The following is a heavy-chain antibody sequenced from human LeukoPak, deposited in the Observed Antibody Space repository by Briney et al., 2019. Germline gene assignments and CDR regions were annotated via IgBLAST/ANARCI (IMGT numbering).Heavy chain of an antibody. J-gene: IGHJ4*02. CDR3: ATRSKEVSGLLDY. Sequence: PGGSLRLSCSASGFTFSSYAMHWVRQAPGKGLEYVSAIISSGGSTYYADSVKGRFTSSRDNSKNTLYLQMSSLRAEDTAVYYCATRSKEVSGLLDYWGRGALVTVSS. V-gene: IGHV3-64D*06. D-gene: IGHD5/OR15-5a*01. CDR2: IISSGGST. CDR1: GFTFSSYA.